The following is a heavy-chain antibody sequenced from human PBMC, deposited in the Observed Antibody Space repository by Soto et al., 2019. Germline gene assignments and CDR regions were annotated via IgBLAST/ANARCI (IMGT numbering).Heavy chain of an antibody. CDR2: ISGSGDST. Sequence: EVQLLESGGGLVQPGGSLRLSCAASGFTFSSYAMRWVRQAPGKGLEWVSAISGSGDSTYYADSVKGRFTISRDNSKNTLYLQMNSLRDEDKAKYYCARRGSGRYYDYWVQATLVTVSS. D-gene: IGHD6-19*01. CDR3: ARRGSGRYYDY. CDR1: GFTFSSYA. V-gene: IGHV3-23*01. J-gene: IGHJ4*02.